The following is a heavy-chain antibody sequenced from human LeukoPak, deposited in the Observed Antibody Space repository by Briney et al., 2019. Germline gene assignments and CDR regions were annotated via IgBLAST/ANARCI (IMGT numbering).Heavy chain of an antibody. Sequence: GGSLRLSCAASGFTFSSYSMNWVRQAPGKGLEWVSSISNSSSYIYYADSVKGRFTISRDNAKNSLYLQMNSLRAEDTAVYYCARDRRAKDWGQGTLVTVSS. CDR3: ARDRRAKD. D-gene: IGHD4/OR15-4a*01. V-gene: IGHV3-21*01. J-gene: IGHJ4*02. CDR2: ISNSSSYI. CDR1: GFTFSSYS.